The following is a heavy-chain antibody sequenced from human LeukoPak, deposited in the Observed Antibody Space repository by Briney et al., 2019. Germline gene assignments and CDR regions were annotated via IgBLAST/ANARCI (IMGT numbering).Heavy chain of an antibody. V-gene: IGHV4-59*01. CDR1: GGSIPNYY. CDR2: IYYSGST. Sequence: PSETLSLTCTVSGGSIPNYYWSWIRQPPGKGLEWIGYIYYSGSTNYSPSFRSRVTISVDTSKNQFYLKLDSVTAADTAMYYCVRDHYYNSSGYTFRHWGQGTLVTVSS. CDR3: VRDHYYNSSGYTFRH. D-gene: IGHD3-22*01. J-gene: IGHJ1*01.